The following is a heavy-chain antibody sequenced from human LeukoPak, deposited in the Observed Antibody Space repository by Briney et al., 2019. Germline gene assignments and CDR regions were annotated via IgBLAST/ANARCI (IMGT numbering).Heavy chain of an antibody. CDR3: ARLLRFLEWPYYYYMDV. D-gene: IGHD3-3*01. Sequence: ASVKVSCKASGYTFTSYVINWVRQATGQGLEWMGWMNPNSGNTGYAQKFQGRVTMTRNTSISTAYMELSSLRSEDTAVYDWARLLRFLEWPYYYYMDVWGKGTTVTVSS. CDR2: MNPNSGNT. CDR1: GYTFTSYV. V-gene: IGHV1-8*01. J-gene: IGHJ6*03.